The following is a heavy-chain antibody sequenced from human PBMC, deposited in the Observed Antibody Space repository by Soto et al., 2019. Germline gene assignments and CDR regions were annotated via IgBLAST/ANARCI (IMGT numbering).Heavy chain of an antibody. CDR3: VRQGFGRLHGLVDV. Sequence: SETLSLTCTVSGGSISSGGYYWSWIRQHPGKGLEWIGYIDYSGGTSYNPSLQSRVTISVDTSKKQFSLKLSSVTAADTAVYYCVRQGFGRLHGLVDVWGQGTTVTVSS. D-gene: IGHD3-10*01. CDR2: IDYSGGT. V-gene: IGHV4-61*08. CDR1: GGSISSGGYY. J-gene: IGHJ6*02.